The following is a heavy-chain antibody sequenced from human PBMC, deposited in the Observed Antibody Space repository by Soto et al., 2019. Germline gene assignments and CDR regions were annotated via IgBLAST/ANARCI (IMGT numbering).Heavy chain of an antibody. CDR3: ARDGVYCSGGSCYHDAFDI. V-gene: IGHV1-3*01. Sequence: QVPLVQSGAEVKKPGASVKVSCKASGYTFTSYAMHWVRQAPGQRLEWMGWINAGNGNTKYSQKFQGRVTITRDTSASTAYMELSSLRSEDTAVYYCARDGVYCSGGSCYHDAFDIWGQGTMVTVSS. J-gene: IGHJ3*02. CDR2: INAGNGNT. D-gene: IGHD2-15*01. CDR1: GYTFTSYA.